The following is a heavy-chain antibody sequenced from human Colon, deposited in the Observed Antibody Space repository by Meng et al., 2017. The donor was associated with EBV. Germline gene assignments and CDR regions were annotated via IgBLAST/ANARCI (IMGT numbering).Heavy chain of an antibody. CDR3: RNAFCSAEAGCSDQ. V-gene: IGHV4-34*01. CDR1: GGSVSNSY. CDR2: INESGST. D-gene: IGHD3-3*01. J-gene: IGHJ4*02. Sequence: QVHLQQWGAGLLKPSENLSITCADYGGSVSNSYWSWIRQPPGKRLEWIGEINESGSTKYNPSLKSRVTILMDTSKNQFSLRLSSVTAADTAVYYCRNAFCSAEAGCSDQWGQGTLVTVSS.